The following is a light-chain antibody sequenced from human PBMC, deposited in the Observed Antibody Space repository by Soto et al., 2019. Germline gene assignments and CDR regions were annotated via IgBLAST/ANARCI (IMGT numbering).Light chain of an antibody. CDR1: QSVSSSY. CDR2: GAS. CDR3: QQYGSSPRGT. V-gene: IGKV3-20*01. J-gene: IGKJ4*01. Sequence: EIVLTQSPGTLSLSPGERATLSCRASQSVSSSYLAWYQQKPGQAPRLLIYGASSRATGIPDRLSGSGSGTDFTLTISRLEPEDFAVYYCQQYGSSPRGTFGGGTKVDIK.